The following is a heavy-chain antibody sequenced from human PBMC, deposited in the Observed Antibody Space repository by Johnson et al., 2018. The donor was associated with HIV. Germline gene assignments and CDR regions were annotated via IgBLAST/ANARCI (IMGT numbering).Heavy chain of an antibody. D-gene: IGHD6-6*01. CDR1: NFTFKDYY. CDR2: ISGSGFDT. J-gene: IGHJ3*02. CDR3: ARVSRSSPAFDAFDI. Sequence: QMQLVESGGGVVQPGRSLRLSCAASNFTFKDYYMNWIRQAPGKGLEWISYISGSGFDTFYADSVKGRFTISRDNSKNTLFLQMNSLRAEDTAVYYCARVSRSSPAFDAFDIWGQGTLVTVSS. V-gene: IGHV3-11*05.